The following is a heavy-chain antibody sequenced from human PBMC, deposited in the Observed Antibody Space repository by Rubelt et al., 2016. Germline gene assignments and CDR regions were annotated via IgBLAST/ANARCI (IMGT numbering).Heavy chain of an antibody. Sequence: QVQLVQSGAEVKKPGASVKVSCKASGYTFTSYAMHWVRQAPGQRLEWMGWINAGNGNTKYSQKFPGRGTITRDTSASTAYMELGSLRSEDTAVYYCARGYCSGGSCYYFDYWGQGTLVTVSS. CDR2: INAGNGNT. V-gene: IGHV1-3*01. CDR1: GYTFTSYA. D-gene: IGHD2-15*01. CDR3: ARGYCSGGSCYYFDY. J-gene: IGHJ4*02.